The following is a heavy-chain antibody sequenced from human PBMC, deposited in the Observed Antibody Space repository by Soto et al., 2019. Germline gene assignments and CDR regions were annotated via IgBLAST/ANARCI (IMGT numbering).Heavy chain of an antibody. V-gene: IGHV3-30-3*01. J-gene: IGHJ4*02. Sequence: GGSLRLSCAASGFTFSSYAMHWVRQAPGKGLEWVAVISYDGSNKYYADSVKGRFTISRDNSKNTLYLQMNSLRAEDTAVYYCAGVPILTCSGGSCYSGGVDYWGQGTLVTVSS. CDR2: ISYDGSNK. D-gene: IGHD2-15*01. CDR3: AGVPILTCSGGSCYSGGVDY. CDR1: GFTFSSYA.